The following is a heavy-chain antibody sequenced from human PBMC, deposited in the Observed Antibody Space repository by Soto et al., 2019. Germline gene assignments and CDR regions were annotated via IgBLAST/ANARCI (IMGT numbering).Heavy chain of an antibody. CDR3: AIVLWGTMSGDYYYYYYGMDV. D-gene: IGHD2-21*01. CDR2: IWYDGSNK. J-gene: IGHJ6*02. Sequence: GGSLRLSCAASGFTFSSYGMHWVRQAPGKGLEWVAVIWYDGSNKYYADSVKGRFTISRDNSKNTLYLQMNSLRAEDTGVYYCAIVLWGTMSGDYYYYYYGMDVWGQGTTVPVSS. CDR1: GFTFSSYG. V-gene: IGHV3-33*01.